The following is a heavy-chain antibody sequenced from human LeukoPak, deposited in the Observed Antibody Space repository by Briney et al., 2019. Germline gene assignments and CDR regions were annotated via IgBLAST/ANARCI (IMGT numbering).Heavy chain of an antibody. J-gene: IGHJ4*02. Sequence: ASVKVSCKASGYTFTSYGISWVRQAPGQGLEWMGWISAYNGNTNYAQKLQGRVTMTTDTSTSTAYMELRSLRSDDTAVYYCARDVALHYYDSSGYYHPDYWGQGTLVTVSS. CDR3: ARDVALHYYDSSGYYHPDY. D-gene: IGHD3-22*01. V-gene: IGHV1-18*01. CDR2: ISAYNGNT. CDR1: GYTFTSYG.